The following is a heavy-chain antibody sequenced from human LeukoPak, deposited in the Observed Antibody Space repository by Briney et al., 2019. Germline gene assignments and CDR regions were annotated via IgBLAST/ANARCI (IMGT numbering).Heavy chain of an antibody. V-gene: IGHV3-21*01. CDR3: ARLYYDSSGSFAY. CDR2: IRSSSSYI. Sequence: GGSLRLSCAGSGFTFSNSWMGWVRQAPGKGLEWVSSIRSSSSYIYYADSVKGRFTVSRDNAKNSLYLQMNSLRAEDTAVYYCARLYYDSSGSFAYWGQGTLVTVSS. CDR1: GFTFSNSW. D-gene: IGHD3-22*01. J-gene: IGHJ4*02.